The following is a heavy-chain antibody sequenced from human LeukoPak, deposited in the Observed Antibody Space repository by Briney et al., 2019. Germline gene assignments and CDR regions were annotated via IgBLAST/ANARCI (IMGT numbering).Heavy chain of an antibody. Sequence: GGSLRLSFAASGFRFSSNWMSWVRQAPRKGLEWVANINQNGSEIYYMNSVKGRFTISRDNAKNSLYLQMNSLRAEDTAMYYCSGASHFDYWGQGTLVSVSS. J-gene: IGHJ4*02. V-gene: IGHV3-7*01. CDR3: SGASHFDY. CDR1: GFRFSSNW. CDR2: INQNGSEI.